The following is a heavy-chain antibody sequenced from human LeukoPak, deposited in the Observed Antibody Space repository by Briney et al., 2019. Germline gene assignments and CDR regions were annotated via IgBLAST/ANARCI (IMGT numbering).Heavy chain of an antibody. CDR3: AREQIAWFGEYSAYLDY. CDR1: GGSISSGSYY. Sequence: RTSETLSLTCTVSGGSISSGSYYWSWIWQPAGKGLEWIGRIYTSGSTDYNPSLKSRVTISVDTSRNQYSLKLSSVTAADTAVYYCAREQIAWFGEYSAYLDYWGQGTLVTVSS. CDR2: IYTSGST. V-gene: IGHV4-61*02. D-gene: IGHD3-10*01. J-gene: IGHJ4*02.